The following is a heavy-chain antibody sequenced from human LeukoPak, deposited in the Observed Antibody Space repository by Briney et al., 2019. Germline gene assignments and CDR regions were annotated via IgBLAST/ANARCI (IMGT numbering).Heavy chain of an antibody. CDR1: GGSISTYY. J-gene: IGHJ4*02. CDR3: ARGGDYGDLRYFDY. Sequence: SETLSLTCTVSGGSISTYYWSWIRQSPGKGLEWIGYIYYRGSTNYNPSLKSRVTFSVDTSKNQFSLKLNSVTAADKAVYYCARGGDYGDLRYFDYWGQGTLVTVSS. D-gene: IGHD4-17*01. V-gene: IGHV4-59*12. CDR2: IYYRGST.